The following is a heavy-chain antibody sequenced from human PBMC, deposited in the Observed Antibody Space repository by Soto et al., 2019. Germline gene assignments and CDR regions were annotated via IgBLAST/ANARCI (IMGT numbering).Heavy chain of an antibody. Sequence: GGSLRLSCAASGFTFSSYAMSWVRQAPGKGLEWVSAIGGSGGSTYYADSVKGRFTISRDNSKNTLYLQMNSLRAEDTAVYYCAKEGCTNGVCGYYYYYMDVWGKGTTVTVSS. CDR1: GFTFSSYA. CDR3: AKEGCTNGVCGYYYYYMDV. V-gene: IGHV3-23*01. D-gene: IGHD2-8*01. CDR2: IGGSGGST. J-gene: IGHJ6*03.